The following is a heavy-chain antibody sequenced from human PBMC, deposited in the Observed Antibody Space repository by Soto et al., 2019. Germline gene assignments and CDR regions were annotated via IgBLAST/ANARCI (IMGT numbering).Heavy chain of an antibody. J-gene: IGHJ5*02. CDR2: INPNSGGT. V-gene: IGHV1-2*02. D-gene: IGHD2-15*01. CDR1: GYTFTGYY. Sequence: ASVKVSCKASGYTFTGYYMHWVRQARGQGLEWMGWINPNSGGTNYAQKFQGRVTMTRDTSISTAYMELSRLRSDDTAVYYCARAFSGGSCLRGWFELWGQGTLSPGSS. CDR3: ARAFSGGSCLRGWFEL.